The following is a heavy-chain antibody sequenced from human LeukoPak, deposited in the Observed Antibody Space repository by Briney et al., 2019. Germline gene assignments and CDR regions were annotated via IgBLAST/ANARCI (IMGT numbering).Heavy chain of an antibody. CDR1: GGSISNYY. Sequence: SETLSLTCTVSGGSISNYYWSWIRQPPGKGLEWIGNIYYSGSTNYNASLTNRVTISVDTSKNQFSLKLSSVTAADTAVYYCAREVGYCSGGSCYSYFDYWGQGTLVTVSS. J-gene: IGHJ4*02. V-gene: IGHV4-59*01. CDR2: IYYSGST. D-gene: IGHD2-15*01. CDR3: AREVGYCSGGSCYSYFDY.